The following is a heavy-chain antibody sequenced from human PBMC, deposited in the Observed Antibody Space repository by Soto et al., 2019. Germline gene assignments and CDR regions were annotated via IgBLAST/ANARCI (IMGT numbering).Heavy chain of an antibody. J-gene: IGHJ4*02. D-gene: IGHD6-13*01. CDR1: GFTFSSYG. Sequence: QVQLVESGGGVVQPGRSLRLSCAASGFTFSSYGMHWVRQAPGKGLEWVAVIWYDGSNKYYADSVKGRFTISRDNSKNTLYLQMNSLRAEDTAVYYCARDQAAAGRDLDYWGQGTLVTVSS. V-gene: IGHV3-33*01. CDR3: ARDQAAAGRDLDY. CDR2: IWYDGSNK.